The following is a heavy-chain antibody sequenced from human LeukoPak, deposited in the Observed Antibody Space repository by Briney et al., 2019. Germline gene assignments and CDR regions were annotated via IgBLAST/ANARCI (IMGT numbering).Heavy chain of an antibody. Sequence: HPGRSLRLSCAASGFTFSSYAMHWVRQAPGKGLEWVAVISYDGSNKYYADSVKGRFTISRDNSKNTLYLQMNSLRAEDTAVYYCARSSDIYSSSWYGIVDYWGQGTLVTVSS. J-gene: IGHJ4*02. V-gene: IGHV3-30-3*01. D-gene: IGHD6-13*01. CDR1: GFTFSSYA. CDR2: ISYDGSNK. CDR3: ARSSDIYSSSWYGIVDY.